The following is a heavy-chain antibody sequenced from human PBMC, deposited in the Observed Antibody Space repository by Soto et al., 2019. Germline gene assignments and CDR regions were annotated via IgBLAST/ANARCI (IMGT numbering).Heavy chain of an antibody. CDR3: ARPGITIFGVVTADGMDV. Sequence: RGESLKISCQGSGYSFTSYWIGWVRQVPGKGLEWMGIIYPGDSDTRYSPSFQGQVTISADKSISTAYLQWSSLKASDTAMYYCARPGITIFGVVTADGMDVWGQGTTVTVSS. CDR1: GYSFTSYW. J-gene: IGHJ6*02. V-gene: IGHV5-51*01. CDR2: IYPGDSDT. D-gene: IGHD3-3*01.